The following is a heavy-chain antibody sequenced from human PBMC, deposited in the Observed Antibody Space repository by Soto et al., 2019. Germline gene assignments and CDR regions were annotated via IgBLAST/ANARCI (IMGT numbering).Heavy chain of an antibody. CDR3: ARSRGGYFDY. V-gene: IGHV4-59*01. Sequence: SETLSLTCTVSGGSISSYYWSWIRQPPGEGLEWIGYIYYSGSTNYNPSLKSRVTISVDTSKNQFSLKLSSVTAADTAVYYCARSRGGYFDYWGQGTLVTVSS. CDR1: GGSISSYY. J-gene: IGHJ4*02. D-gene: IGHD3-16*01. CDR2: IYYSGST.